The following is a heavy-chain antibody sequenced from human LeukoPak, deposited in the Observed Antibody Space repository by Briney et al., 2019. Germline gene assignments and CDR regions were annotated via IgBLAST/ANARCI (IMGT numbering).Heavy chain of an antibody. CDR3: ARGDSSDWQYFFDY. D-gene: IGHD6-19*01. V-gene: IGHV4-59*01. Sequence: SETLFLACTVSGGPISTYYWSWIRQPPGKELEWIGYIYYSGSINYNPSLKGRVTISLDTSKNQFSLKLSSVTAADTAVYYCARGDSSDWQYFFDYWGQGTLVTVSS. CDR1: GGPISTYY. CDR2: IYYSGSI. J-gene: IGHJ4*02.